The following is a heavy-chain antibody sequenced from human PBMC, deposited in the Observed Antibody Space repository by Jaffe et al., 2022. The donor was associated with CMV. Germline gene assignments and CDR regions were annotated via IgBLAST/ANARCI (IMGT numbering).Heavy chain of an antibody. CDR2: IIPIFGTA. CDR1: GGTFSSYA. J-gene: IGHJ6*02. D-gene: IGHD3-3*01. V-gene: IGHV1-69*01. CDR3: AGGLPVLRFLEWLLLDGMDV. Sequence: QVQLVQSGAEVKKPGSSVKVSCKASGGTFSSYAISWVRQAPGQGLEWMGGIIPIFGTANYAQKFQGRVTITADESTSTAYMELSSLRSEDTAVYYCAGGLPVLRFLEWLLLDGMDVWGQGTTVTVSS.